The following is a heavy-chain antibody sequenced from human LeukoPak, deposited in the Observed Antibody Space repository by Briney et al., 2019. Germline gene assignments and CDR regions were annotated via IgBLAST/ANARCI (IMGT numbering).Heavy chain of an antibody. CDR2: IYYSGST. CDR1: GGSISSSSYY. D-gene: IGHD3-9*01. Sequence: SETLSLTCTVSGGSISSSSYYWGWIRQPPGKGLEWIGSIYYSGSTYYNPSLKSRVTISVDTSKNQFSLKLSSVTAADTAVYYCASGVLRYFDWLLGDSGYFDYWGQGTLVTVSS. V-gene: IGHV4-39*01. J-gene: IGHJ4*02. CDR3: ASGVLRYFDWLLGDSGYFDY.